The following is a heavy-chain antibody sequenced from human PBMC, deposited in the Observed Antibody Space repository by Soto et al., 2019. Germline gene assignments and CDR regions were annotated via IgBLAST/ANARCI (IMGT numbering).Heavy chain of an antibody. Sequence: PSETLSLTCTVSGGSISSYYWSWIRQPPGKGLEWIGYIYYSGSTNYNPSLKSRVTISVDTSKNQFSLKLSSVTAADTAVYYCARDRIYGSGSGWFDPWGQGTLVTVSS. CDR2: IYYSGST. V-gene: IGHV4-59*01. J-gene: IGHJ5*02. CDR1: GGSISSYY. D-gene: IGHD3-10*01. CDR3: ARDRIYGSGSGWFDP.